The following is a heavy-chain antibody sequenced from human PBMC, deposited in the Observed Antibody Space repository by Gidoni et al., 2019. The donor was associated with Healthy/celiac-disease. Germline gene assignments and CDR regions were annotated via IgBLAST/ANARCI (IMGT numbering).Heavy chain of an antibody. D-gene: IGHD3-22*01. Sequence: QVQLVQSGAEVKKPGASVKVSCKASGYTFTSYYMHWVRQAPGQGLEWMGIINPSGGSTSYAKKFQGRVTMTRDTSTSTVYMELSSLRSEDTAVYYCARDWDYYDSSGYEFDPWGQGTLVTVSS. V-gene: IGHV1-46*01. CDR3: ARDWDYYDSSGYEFDP. CDR2: INPSGGST. J-gene: IGHJ5*02. CDR1: GYTFTSYY.